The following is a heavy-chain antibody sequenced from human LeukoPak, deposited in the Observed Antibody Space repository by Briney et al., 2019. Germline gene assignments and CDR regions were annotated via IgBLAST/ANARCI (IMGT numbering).Heavy chain of an antibody. J-gene: IGHJ4*02. V-gene: IGHV5-51*01. CDR2: IYPGDSDT. D-gene: IGHD5-12*01. Sequence: GESPKISCKGSGYTFTSYWIGWVRQMPGKGLGWMGIIYPGDSDTRYSPSFQGQVTISADKSISTAYLQWSSLKASDTAMYYCATGLDIVAYYFDYWGQGTLVTVSS. CDR1: GYTFTSYW. CDR3: ATGLDIVAYYFDY.